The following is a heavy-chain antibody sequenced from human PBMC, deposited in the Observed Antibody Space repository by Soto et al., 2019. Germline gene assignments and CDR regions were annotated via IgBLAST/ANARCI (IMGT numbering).Heavy chain of an antibody. Sequence: SETLSLTCTVSGGSISSGGYYWTLIRQHPGKGLEWIGYNYYSGITYYNPSLKSRVTISLDTSKNQFSLKLSSVTAADTAVYYCARGSSIAGLYYGMDVWGQGTTVTGSS. CDR1: GGSISSGGYY. J-gene: IGHJ6*02. CDR3: ARGSSIAGLYYGMDV. CDR2: NYYSGIT. V-gene: IGHV4-31*03. D-gene: IGHD6-6*01.